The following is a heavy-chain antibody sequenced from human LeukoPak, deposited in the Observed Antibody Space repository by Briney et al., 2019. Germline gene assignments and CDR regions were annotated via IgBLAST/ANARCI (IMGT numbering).Heavy chain of an antibody. CDR1: GGSISSYY. J-gene: IGHJ4*02. Sequence: PSETLSLTCTVSGGSISSYYWSWIRQPPGKGLEWIGYIYYSGSTNYNPSLKSRVTISVDTSKNQFSLKLSSVTAADTAVYYCAREGGITGFDYWGQGTLVTVSS. CDR2: IYYSGST. CDR3: AREGGITGFDY. D-gene: IGHD3-3*01. V-gene: IGHV4-59*01.